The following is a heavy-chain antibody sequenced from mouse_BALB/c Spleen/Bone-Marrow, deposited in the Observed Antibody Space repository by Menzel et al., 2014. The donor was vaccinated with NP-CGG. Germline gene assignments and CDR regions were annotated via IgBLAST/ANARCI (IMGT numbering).Heavy chain of an antibody. D-gene: IGHD3-2*01. J-gene: IGHJ2*01. Sequence: EVMLVESGPDLVKPSQSLSLTCTVTGYSITSGYSCHWIRQFPGNKLEWMGYIHYSGSTNYNPSLKSRISITRDTSKNQFFLQLNSVTTEDTATYYCARSRRQLGLPFDYWGQGTTLTVSS. CDR3: ARSRRQLGLPFDY. CDR2: IHYSGST. CDR1: GYSITSGYS. V-gene: IGHV3-1*02.